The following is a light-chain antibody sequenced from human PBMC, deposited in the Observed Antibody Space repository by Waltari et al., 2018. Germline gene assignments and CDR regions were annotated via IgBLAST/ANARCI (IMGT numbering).Light chain of an antibody. J-gene: IGKJ1*01. CDR3: QQYTGSLPWT. Sequence: ETVLTQSPGTLSLSPGERATLSCTASQSVFIDYLAWYQQKPGQAPRLVIYGTSNRAAGIPDRFSGSGSGTDFTLTISRLEPEDFAVYYCQQYTGSLPWTFGQGTKVEIK. CDR2: GTS. CDR1: QSVFIDY. V-gene: IGKV3-20*01.